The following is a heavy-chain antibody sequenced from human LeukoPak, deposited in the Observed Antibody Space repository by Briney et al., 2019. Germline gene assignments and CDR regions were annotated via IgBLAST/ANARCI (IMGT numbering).Heavy chain of an antibody. CDR1: GFTVSSNY. Sequence: GGSLRLSCAASGFTVSSNYMDLVRQAPGKGLEWVGRTRNKANSYTTEYAASVKGRFTISRDDSKNSLYLQMNSLKTEDTAVYYCASGLQPYYFDYWGQGTLVTVSS. CDR2: TRNKANSYTT. V-gene: IGHV3-72*01. CDR3: ASGLQPYYFDY. J-gene: IGHJ4*02. D-gene: IGHD6-13*01.